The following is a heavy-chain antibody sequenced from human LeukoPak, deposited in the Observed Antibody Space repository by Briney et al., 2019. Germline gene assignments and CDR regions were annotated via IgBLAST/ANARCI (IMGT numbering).Heavy chain of an antibody. CDR1: GYTFTDYY. J-gene: IGHJ6*03. V-gene: IGHV1-2*06. CDR3: ARGSRPSYYYYYMDV. CDR2: INPNSGGT. Sequence: VASVKVSCKASGYTFTDYYMHWVRQAPGRGLEWMGRINPNSGGTNYAQKFQGRVTMTRDTSISTAYMELRRLRFDDTAVYYCARGSRPSYYYYYMDVWGKGTTVTVSS.